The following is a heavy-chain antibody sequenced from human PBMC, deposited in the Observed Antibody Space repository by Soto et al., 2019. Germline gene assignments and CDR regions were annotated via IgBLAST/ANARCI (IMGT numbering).Heavy chain of an antibody. J-gene: IGHJ3*02. CDR3: AKDHLRRSPVADAFDI. D-gene: IGHD2-15*01. Sequence: GGSLRLSCAASGFTFSSYAMSWVRQAPGKGLEWVSAISGSGGSTYYADSVKGRFTISRDNSKNTLYLQMNSLRAEDTAVYYCAKDHLRRSPVADAFDIWGQGTMVTVSS. CDR2: ISGSGGST. V-gene: IGHV3-23*01. CDR1: GFTFSSYA.